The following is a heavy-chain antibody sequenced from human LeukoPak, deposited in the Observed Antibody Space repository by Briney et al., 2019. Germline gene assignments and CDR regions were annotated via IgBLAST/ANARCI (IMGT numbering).Heavy chain of an antibody. V-gene: IGHV3-74*01. CDR2: IHSDGSST. CDR3: ARGNAHAFDI. J-gene: IGHJ3*02. CDR1: GFTFSNYW. Sequence: GGSLRLSCAASGFTFSNYWMHWVHQAPGKGLVWVSRIHSDGSSTTSADSVKGRFTISRDNAENTLYLQMNSLRAEDTAVYFCARGNAHAFDIWGQGTMVTVSS. D-gene: IGHD1-1*01.